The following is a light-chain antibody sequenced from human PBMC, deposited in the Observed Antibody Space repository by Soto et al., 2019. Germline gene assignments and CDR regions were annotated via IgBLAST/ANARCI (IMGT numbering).Light chain of an antibody. CDR2: GAS. J-gene: IGKJ1*01. CDR3: HQYVTSPRT. Sequence: VVLTQSPDTLSLSPGETATLSCRASQSLRATCVAWYQQRPGQAPRLLIYGASFRATGIPARFSGRGSGTDFTLSISRLEPEDFAVYYCHQYVTSPRTFGQGTKVEIK. CDR1: QSLRATC. V-gene: IGKV3-20*01.